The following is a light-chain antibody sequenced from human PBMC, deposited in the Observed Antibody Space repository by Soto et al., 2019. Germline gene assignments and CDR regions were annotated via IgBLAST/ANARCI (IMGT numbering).Light chain of an antibody. J-gene: IGKJ5*01. CDR3: QQYYNWPRT. V-gene: IGKV3-15*01. CDR1: ENIYTN. Sequence: EIVMTQSPATLSVSPGERATLSCRASENIYTNLAWYQQKPGQAPRLLFYGASTRATGLPARFSGTGSGTEVTLTINSLQAEDAAVYYCQQYYNWPRTFGQGTRLEIK. CDR2: GAS.